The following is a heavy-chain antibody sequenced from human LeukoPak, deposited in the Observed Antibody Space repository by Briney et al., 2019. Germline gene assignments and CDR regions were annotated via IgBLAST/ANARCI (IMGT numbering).Heavy chain of an antibody. Sequence: SETLSLTCAVSGGSISSGGYSWSWIRQPPGKGLEWIGYIYHSGSTYYNPSLKSRVTISVDRSKNQFSLKLSSVTAADTAVYYCARDAGHYERVTTPFDYWGQGTLVTVSS. J-gene: IGHJ4*02. D-gene: IGHD3-22*01. CDR2: IYHSGST. CDR1: GGSISSGGYS. V-gene: IGHV4-30-2*01. CDR3: ARDAGHYERVTTPFDY.